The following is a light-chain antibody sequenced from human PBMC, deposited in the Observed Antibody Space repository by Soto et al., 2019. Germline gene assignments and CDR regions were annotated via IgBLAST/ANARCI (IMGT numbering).Light chain of an antibody. CDR3: SSFAYSNTWV. CDR1: SSDVGAYNY. Sequence: QSVLTQPPSASGSPGQSVTISCTGTSSDVGAYNYVSWYQQHAGKAPKLVIYEVTKRPSGVPDRFSGSKSANTASLTGSGLQAEDEADYYCSSFAYSNTWVFGGGTKVTVL. CDR2: EVT. J-gene: IGLJ3*02. V-gene: IGLV2-8*01.